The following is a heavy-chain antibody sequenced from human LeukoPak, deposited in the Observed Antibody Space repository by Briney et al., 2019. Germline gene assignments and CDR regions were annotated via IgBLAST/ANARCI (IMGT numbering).Heavy chain of an antibody. CDR2: INHSGST. J-gene: IGHJ4*02. D-gene: IGHD1-26*01. CDR1: GGSFSGYY. Sequence: KPSETLSLTCAVYGGSFSGYYWSWIRQPPGKGLEWIGEINHSGSTNYNPSLKSRVTISVDTSKNQFSLKLSSVTAADTAVYYCARYTRYSGSYNYWGQGTLVTVSS. V-gene: IGHV4-34*01. CDR3: ARYTRYSGSYNY.